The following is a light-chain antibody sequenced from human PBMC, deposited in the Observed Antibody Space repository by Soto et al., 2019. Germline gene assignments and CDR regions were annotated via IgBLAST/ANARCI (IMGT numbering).Light chain of an antibody. CDR3: QYFESRQTSFHV. J-gene: IGLJ1*01. Sequence: QSVLTQPPSVSGSPGQRVTISCTGTHSTIGAGFDVHWYQRLPGTAPKLLIFGNSNRPSGVPDRFSGSKAGTSASLAITGLQAEDEAHYYCQYFESRQTSFHVFGTGTKVTVL. V-gene: IGLV1-40*01. CDR1: HSTIGAGFD. CDR2: GNS.